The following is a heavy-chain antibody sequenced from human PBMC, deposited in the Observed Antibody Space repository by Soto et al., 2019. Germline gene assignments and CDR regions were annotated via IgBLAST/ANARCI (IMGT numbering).Heavy chain of an antibody. D-gene: IGHD1-1*01. CDR1: GGPISSSSYH. Sequence: SETLSLTCTVSGGPISSSSYHWDWIRQPPGKGLEWIGSIYYSGSTYYNPSLKSRATISVDTSKNQFSLKLRSATAADTAVYYCARQRFATTPFDYWGQGALVTVSS. CDR2: IYYSGST. V-gene: IGHV4-39*01. CDR3: ARQRFATTPFDY. J-gene: IGHJ4*02.